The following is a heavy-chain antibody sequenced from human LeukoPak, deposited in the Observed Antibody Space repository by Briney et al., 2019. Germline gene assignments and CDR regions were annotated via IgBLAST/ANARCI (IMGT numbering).Heavy chain of an antibody. CDR1: GYNFTKHW. V-gene: IGHV5-51*01. D-gene: IGHD4/OR15-4a*01. Sequence: GESLKISCKGSGYNFTKHWIDWVRQMPGKGLEWMGIIYPDDSDTKYSPSFEGQVTISVDKSISTAYLQWSSLKASDTAMYYCAGSLYGVNTWFDYWGQGTLVTVSS. CDR2: IYPDDSDT. CDR3: AGSLYGVNTWFDY. J-gene: IGHJ4*02.